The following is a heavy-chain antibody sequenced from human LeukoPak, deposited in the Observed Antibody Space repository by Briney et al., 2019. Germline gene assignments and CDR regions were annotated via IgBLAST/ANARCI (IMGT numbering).Heavy chain of an antibody. CDR3: ARGYYYDSSGFNAFDI. CDR2: IIPIFGTA. J-gene: IGHJ3*02. V-gene: IGHV1-69*13. Sequence: ASVKVSCKASGGTFSSYAISWVRQAPGQGLEWMGGIIPIFGTANYAQKFQGRVTITADESTSTAYMELSSLRSEDTDVYYCARGYYYDSSGFNAFDIWGQGTMVTVSS. D-gene: IGHD3-22*01. CDR1: GGTFSSYA.